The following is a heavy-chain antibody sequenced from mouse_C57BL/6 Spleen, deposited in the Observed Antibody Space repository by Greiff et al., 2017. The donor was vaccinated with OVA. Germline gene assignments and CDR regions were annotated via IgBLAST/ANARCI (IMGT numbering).Heavy chain of an antibody. V-gene: IGHV1-7*01. D-gene: IGHD1-1*01. Sequence: VQRVESGAELAKPGASVKLSCKASGYTFTSYWMHWVKQRPGQGLEWIGYINPSSGYTKYNQKFKDKATLTADKSSSTAYMQLSSLTYEDSAVYYCARIPSITTVVAYYFDYWGQGTTLTVSS. CDR1: GYTFTSYW. CDR3: ARIPSITTVVAYYFDY. J-gene: IGHJ2*01. CDR2: INPSSGYT.